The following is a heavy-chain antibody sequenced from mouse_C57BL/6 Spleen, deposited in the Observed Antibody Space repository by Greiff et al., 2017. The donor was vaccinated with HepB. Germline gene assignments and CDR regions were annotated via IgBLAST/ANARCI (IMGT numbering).Heavy chain of an antibody. J-gene: IGHJ1*03. CDR1: GYTFTSYG. Sequence: EVQLQQSGAELVRPGASVKMSCKTSGYTFTSYGINWVKQRPGQGLEWIGYIYSGNGYTEYHEKFQGKATLTIDTSSSTAYMHLSSLTSEYSAIYCCAREEDGYSGDFDFWGTGTTVTVSS. V-gene: IGHV1-58*01. D-gene: IGHD2-3*01. CDR2: IYSGNGYT. CDR3: AREEDGYSGDFDF.